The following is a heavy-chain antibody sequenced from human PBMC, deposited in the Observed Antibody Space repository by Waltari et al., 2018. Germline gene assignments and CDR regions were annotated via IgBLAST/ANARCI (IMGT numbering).Heavy chain of an antibody. CDR2: IIPIFVTA. V-gene: IGHV1-69*12. CDR1: GGTFSSYA. CDR3: ASEGDSSGYYKGWFDP. J-gene: IGHJ5*02. Sequence: QVQLVQSGAEVKKPGSSVKVSCKASGGTFSSYAISWVRQAPGQGLDWMGGIIPIFVTANYAQKFQGRVTITADESTSTAYMELSSLRSEDTAVYYCASEGDSSGYYKGWFDPWGQGTLVTVSS. D-gene: IGHD3-22*01.